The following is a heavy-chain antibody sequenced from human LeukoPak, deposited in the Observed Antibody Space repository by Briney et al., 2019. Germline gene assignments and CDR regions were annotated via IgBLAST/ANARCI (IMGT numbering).Heavy chain of an antibody. D-gene: IGHD1-26*01. CDR2: ISGSGDST. Sequence: GGSLRLSCAASGFTFSSYAMTWVRQAPGKGLDWVSDISGSGDSTNYADSLKGRFTISRDNFKNTLYLQMSSLRAEDTAVYYCAKSRGSYWVPEFDYWGQGTLVTVSS. CDR3: AKSRGSYWVPEFDY. J-gene: IGHJ4*02. CDR1: GFTFSSYA. V-gene: IGHV3-23*01.